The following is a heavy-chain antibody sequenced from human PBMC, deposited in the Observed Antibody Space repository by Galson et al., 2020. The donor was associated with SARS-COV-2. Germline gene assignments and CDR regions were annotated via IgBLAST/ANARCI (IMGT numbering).Heavy chain of an antibody. CDR2: ISYDGSNK. J-gene: IGHJ3*02. Sequence: PGGSLRLSCPASGLTFSTYAMQWVRQATGKGLEWVAVISYDGSNKYYADSVKGRFTISRDNSKNTLYLQMNSLRAEDTAMYYCARASGRGYSGAFDIWGQGTMVTVSS. D-gene: IGHD2-15*01. V-gene: IGHV3-30-3*01. CDR3: ARASGRGYSGAFDI. CDR1: GLTFSTYA.